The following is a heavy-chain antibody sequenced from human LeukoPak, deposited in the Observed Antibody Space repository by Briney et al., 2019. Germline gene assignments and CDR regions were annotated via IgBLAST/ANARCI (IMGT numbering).Heavy chain of an antibody. D-gene: IGHD3-10*01. V-gene: IGHV3-23*01. CDR3: AKLAKYFYGAETFYFFEH. Sequence: GGSLRLSCAASGFTFSSYAMSWVRQAPGKGLEWVSAISGSGGSTYYADSVKGRFTISRDNSKNTLYLQMNSLRVEDTAVYYCAKLAKYFYGAETFYFFEHWGQGTPVTASS. J-gene: IGHJ4*02. CDR1: GFTFSSYA. CDR2: ISGSGGST.